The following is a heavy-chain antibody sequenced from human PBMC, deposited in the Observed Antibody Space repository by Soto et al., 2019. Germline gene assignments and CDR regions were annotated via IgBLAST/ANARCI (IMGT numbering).Heavy chain of an antibody. Sequence: GGSLRLSCAASGFTFSSYSMNWVRQAPGKGLEWVSSISSSSSYIYYADSVKGRFTISRDNAKNSLHLEMNNLRAEDTAMYYCVRSSGWTGDYWGQGILVTVSS. J-gene: IGHJ4*02. D-gene: IGHD3-10*01. CDR1: GFTFSSYS. CDR2: ISSSSSYI. CDR3: VRSSGWTGDY. V-gene: IGHV3-21*01.